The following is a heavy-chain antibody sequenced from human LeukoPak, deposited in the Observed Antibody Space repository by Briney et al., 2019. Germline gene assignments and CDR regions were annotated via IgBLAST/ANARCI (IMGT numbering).Heavy chain of an antibody. CDR2: TNPNSGAT. CDR1: GYTFTGNY. CDR3: TRESIVGGTTLDY. Sequence: ASVKVSCKASGYTFTGNYMHWVRQAPGQGLEWMGWTNPNSGATNYAQKFQGRVTVTRDTSISTAYMELSRLRSDDTAVYYCTRESIVGGTTLDYWGQGTLVTVSS. V-gene: IGHV1-2*02. D-gene: IGHD1-26*01. J-gene: IGHJ4*02.